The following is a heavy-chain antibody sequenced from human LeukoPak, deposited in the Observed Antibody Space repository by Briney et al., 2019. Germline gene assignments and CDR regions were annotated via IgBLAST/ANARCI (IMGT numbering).Heavy chain of an antibody. CDR2: FDPEDGET. Sequence: ASVKVSCKVSGYTLTELSMHWVRQAPGKGLGWMGGFDPEDGETIYAQKFQGRVTMTEDTSTDTAYMELSSLRSEDTAVYYCATSDIVVVPAAIRDYYYGMDVWGQGTTVTVSS. D-gene: IGHD2-2*02. V-gene: IGHV1-24*01. CDR1: GYTLTELS. CDR3: ATSDIVVVPAAIRDYYYGMDV. J-gene: IGHJ6*02.